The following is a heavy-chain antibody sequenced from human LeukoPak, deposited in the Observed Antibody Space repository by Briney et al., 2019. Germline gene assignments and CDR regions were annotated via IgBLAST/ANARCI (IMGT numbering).Heavy chain of an antibody. Sequence: PSETLSLTCTVSGGSISSGGYYWSWIRQHPGKGLEWIGYIYYSGSTYYNPSLKSRVTISVDTSKNQFSLKLSSVTAADTAVYYCAGSSQVLGDYFQHWGQGTLITVSS. CDR3: AGSSQVLGDYFQH. CDR2: IYYSGST. D-gene: IGHD4/OR15-4a*01. J-gene: IGHJ1*01. CDR1: GGSISSGGYY. V-gene: IGHV4-31*03.